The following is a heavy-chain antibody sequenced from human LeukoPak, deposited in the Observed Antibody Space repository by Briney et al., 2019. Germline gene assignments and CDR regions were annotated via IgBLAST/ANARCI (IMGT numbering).Heavy chain of an antibody. V-gene: IGHV4-34*01. CDR2: INHSGST. CDR1: GGSFSGYY. CDR3: ATRGVVPAVSFDY. J-gene: IGHJ4*02. Sequence: SETLSLTCAVYGGSFSGYYWSWIRQPPGKGLEWIGEINHSGSTNYNPSLKSRVTISVDTSKNQFSLKLSSVTAADTAVYYCATRGVVPAVSFDYWGQGTLVTVSS. D-gene: IGHD2-2*01.